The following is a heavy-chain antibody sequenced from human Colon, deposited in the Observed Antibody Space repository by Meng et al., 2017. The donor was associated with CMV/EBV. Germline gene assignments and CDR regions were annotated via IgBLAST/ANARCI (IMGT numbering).Heavy chain of an antibody. CDR2: INSDGSST. D-gene: IGHD3-10*01. CDR1: GFIFDDYV. Sequence: GGSLRLSCEASGFIFDDYVMHWVRQAPGKGLVWVSRINSDGSSTSYADSVKGRFTISRDNAKNTLYLQMNSLRAEDTAVYYCEREDVLLWFGELSGGIDYWGQGTLVTVSS. V-gene: IGHV3-74*01. J-gene: IGHJ4*02. CDR3: EREDVLLWFGELSGGIDY.